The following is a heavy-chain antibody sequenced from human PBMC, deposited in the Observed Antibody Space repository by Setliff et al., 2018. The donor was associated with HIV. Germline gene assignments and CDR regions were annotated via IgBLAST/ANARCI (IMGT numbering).Heavy chain of an antibody. D-gene: IGHD3-10*01. CDR2: ITRGSTI. J-gene: IGHJ4*02. CDR3: ARDRGYGSGSFDY. CDR1: GFTFSSYE. Sequence: AGGSLRLSCAASGFTFSSYEMNWVRQAPGKGLEWVSYITRGSTIYYADSVKGRFTISRDNAKNSLYLQMNSLRAEDTAVYYCARDRGYGSGSFDYWGLGTLVTVSS. V-gene: IGHV3-48*03.